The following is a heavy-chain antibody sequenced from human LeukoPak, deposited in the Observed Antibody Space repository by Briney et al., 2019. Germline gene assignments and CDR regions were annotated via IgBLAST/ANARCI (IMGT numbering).Heavy chain of an antibody. Sequence: ASVKVSCKASGGTFSSYAISWVRQAPGQGLECMGGIIPIFGTANYAQKFQGRVTITADESTSTAYMELSSLRSEDTAVYYCARDGLNTMVRGKIHYNYMDVWGKGTTVSISS. CDR2: IIPIFGTA. D-gene: IGHD3-10*01. CDR1: GGTFSSYA. J-gene: IGHJ6*03. CDR3: ARDGLNTMVRGKIHYNYMDV. V-gene: IGHV1-69*13.